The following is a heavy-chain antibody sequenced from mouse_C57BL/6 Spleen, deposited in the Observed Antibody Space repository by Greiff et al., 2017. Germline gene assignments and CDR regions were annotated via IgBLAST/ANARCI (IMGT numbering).Heavy chain of an antibody. Sequence: VQGVESGAELVKPGASVKLSCKASGYTFTEYTIHWVKQRSGQGLEWIGWFYPGSGSIKYNEKFKDKATLTADKSSSTVYMELSRLTSEDSAVYFCARHEEEGYGNYEGGFDYWGQGTTLTVSS. J-gene: IGHJ2*01. D-gene: IGHD2-10*02. CDR3: ARHEEEGYGNYEGGFDY. CDR2: FYPGSGSI. CDR1: GYTFTEYT. V-gene: IGHV1-62-2*01.